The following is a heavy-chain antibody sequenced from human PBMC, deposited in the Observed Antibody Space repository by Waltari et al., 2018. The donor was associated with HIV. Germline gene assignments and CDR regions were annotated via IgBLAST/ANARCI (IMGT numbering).Heavy chain of an antibody. CDR2: IIPIFGTA. CDR1: GGTLRRYA. V-gene: IGHV1-69*01. J-gene: IGHJ4*02. CDR3: ARGFGTDPRDHYFNF. D-gene: IGHD3-10*01. Sequence: QVQLVQSGAEVKKPGSSVKVSCKVSGGTLRRYAINWVRTAPRQGPEWMGGIIPIFGTANYAQNFQGRVTITADESTNTAYMELNSLRSEDTAVYYCARGFGTDPRDHYFNFWGQGTLVTVSS.